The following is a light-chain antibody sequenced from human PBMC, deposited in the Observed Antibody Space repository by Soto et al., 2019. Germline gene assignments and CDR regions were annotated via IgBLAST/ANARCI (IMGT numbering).Light chain of an antibody. CDR3: QQYNTWPLT. CDR2: GAS. CDR1: QSVRSN. J-gene: IGKJ4*01. Sequence: EIEMTQSPATLSVSPGDRVTLSCRASQSVRSNSAWYQQKPGQAPRLLIYGASTRATGIPARFSGSGYETDFTLTISSLQSADSAVYYCQQYNTWPLTFGGATKVDIK. V-gene: IGKV3-15*01.